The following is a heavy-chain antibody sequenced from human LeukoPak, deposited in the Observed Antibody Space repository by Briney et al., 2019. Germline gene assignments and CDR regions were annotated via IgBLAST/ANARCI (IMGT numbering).Heavy chain of an antibody. Sequence: GGSLRLSCAASGFTFSSYSMNWVRQAPGKGLEWVSSISSSSSYIYYADSVKGRFTISRDNAKNSLYLQMNSLRAEDTAVYYCAKSWNYYDSSGDDALDIWGQGTMVTVSS. J-gene: IGHJ3*02. V-gene: IGHV3-21*04. CDR2: ISSSSSYI. CDR1: GFTFSSYS. D-gene: IGHD3-22*01. CDR3: AKSWNYYDSSGDDALDI.